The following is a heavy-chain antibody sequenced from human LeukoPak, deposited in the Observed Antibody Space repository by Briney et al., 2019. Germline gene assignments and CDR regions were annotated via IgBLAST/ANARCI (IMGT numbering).Heavy chain of an antibody. CDR2: IYYSGST. J-gene: IGHJ4*02. CDR3: ARPTYGAYVY. V-gene: IGHV4-59*08. D-gene: IGHD3-10*02. CDR1: GGSISSYY. Sequence: SSETLSLTCTVSGGSISSYYWSWIRQPPGKGLEWIGYIYYSGSTYYNPSLKSRVTISVDTSKNQFSLKLSSVAAADTAVYYCARPTYGAYVYWGQGTLVTVSS.